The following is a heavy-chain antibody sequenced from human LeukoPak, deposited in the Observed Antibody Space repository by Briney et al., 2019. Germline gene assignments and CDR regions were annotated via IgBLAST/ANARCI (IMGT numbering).Heavy chain of an antibody. Sequence: PSETLSLTCAVYGVSFSGYSWTWIRQPPGKGLEWIGEINHSGSANYNPSLRSRVNISVDRSKTQISLNLSSVTAADTAVYYCATDRSQWFGEFNWFDPWGQGTLVTVSA. CDR3: ATDRSQWFGEFNWFDP. V-gene: IGHV4-34*01. CDR1: GVSFSGYS. CDR2: INHSGSA. D-gene: IGHD3-10*01. J-gene: IGHJ5*02.